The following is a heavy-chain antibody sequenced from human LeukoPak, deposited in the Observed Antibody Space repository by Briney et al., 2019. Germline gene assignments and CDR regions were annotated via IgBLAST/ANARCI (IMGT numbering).Heavy chain of an antibody. D-gene: IGHD3-22*01. J-gene: IGHJ3*02. CDR1: GGSVSGYY. Sequence: SETLSLTCTVSGGSVSGYYWSWIRQPPGKGLEWIGYIYYTGSTNYNPSLKSRVTIAVDTSQNQFSLKLTSVTAADTAMYYCSRSSGTQGLAFDIWGQGTMVTVSS. CDR2: IYYTGST. V-gene: IGHV4-59*02. CDR3: SRSSGTQGLAFDI.